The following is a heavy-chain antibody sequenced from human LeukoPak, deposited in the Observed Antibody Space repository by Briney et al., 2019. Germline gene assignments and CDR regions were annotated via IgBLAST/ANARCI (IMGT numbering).Heavy chain of an antibody. V-gene: IGHV1-18*01. Sequence: ASVKVSCKASDYTFTNYGISWVRQAPGQGLEWMGRISAYNGNTYYAQKLQGRVTVTTDTSTSTAYMELSSLTSEDTAVYFCAREYHSNAFDYWGQGTLVTVSS. CDR1: DYTFTNYG. D-gene: IGHD2/OR15-2a*01. CDR3: AREYHSNAFDY. J-gene: IGHJ4*02. CDR2: ISAYNGNT.